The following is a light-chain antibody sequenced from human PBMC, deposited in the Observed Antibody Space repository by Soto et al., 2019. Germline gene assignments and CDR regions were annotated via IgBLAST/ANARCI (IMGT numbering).Light chain of an antibody. J-gene: IGLJ2*01. V-gene: IGLV2-14*03. Sequence: QSALTQPGSVSGSPGQSITISCSGTSRDVGAYNLVSWYQQHPGKAPKLLIYDVTDRPSGVSNRFSGSKSGNTASLTISGLQAEDEADYYCSSYSSDTTPVIFGGGTMLTVL. CDR3: SSYSSDTTPVI. CDR1: SRDVGAYNL. CDR2: DVT.